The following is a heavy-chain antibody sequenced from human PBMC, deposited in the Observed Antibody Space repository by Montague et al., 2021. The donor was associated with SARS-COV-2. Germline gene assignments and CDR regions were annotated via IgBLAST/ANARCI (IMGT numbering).Heavy chain of an antibody. CDR2: IYYSGST. Sequence: SETLSLTCTVSGGSISNYYWSWIRQPPGRGLEWIGYIYYSGSTDXNPSLKSRVTISVDMSKNQFSLQLNSVTAADSAVYYCARTEYNWNDWFDPWGQGTLVTVSS. J-gene: IGHJ5*02. CDR3: ARTEYNWNDWFDP. CDR1: GGSISNYY. V-gene: IGHV4-59*01. D-gene: IGHD1-20*01.